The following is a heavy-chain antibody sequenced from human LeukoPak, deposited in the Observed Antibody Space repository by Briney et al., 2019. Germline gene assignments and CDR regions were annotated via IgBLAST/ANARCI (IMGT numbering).Heavy chain of an antibody. Sequence: SSVKVSCKSSGCTYSSYVIRGVRQAPAQGLEWMGGIIPIFGTANYAQKFQGRVTITTDQSTSTAYMELSSLRSEDTAVYYCARFPNWNYLCWFDPWGQGTLVTVSS. CDR1: GCTYSSYV. CDR3: ARFPNWNYLCWFDP. V-gene: IGHV1-69*05. CDR2: IIPIFGTA. D-gene: IGHD1-7*01. J-gene: IGHJ5*02.